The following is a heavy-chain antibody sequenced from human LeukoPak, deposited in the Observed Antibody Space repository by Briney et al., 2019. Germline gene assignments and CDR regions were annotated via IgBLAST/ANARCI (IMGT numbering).Heavy chain of an antibody. Sequence: GGSLRLSCAASEFSVGSNYMTWVRQAPGKGLEWVSLIYSGGSTYYADSVKGRFTISRDNAKNSLYLQMNSLRAEDTAVYYCARDLMGIAYRGAFYYWGQGTLVTVSS. J-gene: IGHJ4*02. V-gene: IGHV3-53*01. CDR3: ARDLMGIAYRGAFYY. D-gene: IGHD6-13*01. CDR2: IYSGGST. CDR1: EFSVGSNY.